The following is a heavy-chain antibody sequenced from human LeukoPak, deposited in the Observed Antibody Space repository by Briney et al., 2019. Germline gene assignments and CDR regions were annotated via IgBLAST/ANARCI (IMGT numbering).Heavy chain of an antibody. Sequence: GGSLRLSCAASGFTFSSYAMSWVRQAPGKGLEWVSAISGSGGSTYYADSVKGRFTISRDNSKNTLYLQMNSLRAEDTAVYYCAKVSDGEYVSGYFDYWGQGTLVTVSS. V-gene: IGHV3-23*01. CDR2: ISGSGGST. CDR3: AKVSDGEYVSGYFDY. J-gene: IGHJ4*02. D-gene: IGHD4-17*01. CDR1: GFTFSSYA.